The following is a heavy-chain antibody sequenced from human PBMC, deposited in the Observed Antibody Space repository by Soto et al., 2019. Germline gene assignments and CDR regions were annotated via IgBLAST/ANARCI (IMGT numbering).Heavy chain of an antibody. J-gene: IGHJ4*02. Sequence: GGSLRLSCAASGFTFSSYAMSWVRQAPGKGLEWVSAISGSGGSTYYADSVKGRFTISRDNSKNTLYLQMNSLRAEDTAVYYCAKDPLTHYGDYEYFDYWGQGTLVTVSS. CDR2: ISGSGGST. CDR3: AKDPLTHYGDYEYFDY. CDR1: GFTFSSYA. D-gene: IGHD4-17*01. V-gene: IGHV3-23*01.